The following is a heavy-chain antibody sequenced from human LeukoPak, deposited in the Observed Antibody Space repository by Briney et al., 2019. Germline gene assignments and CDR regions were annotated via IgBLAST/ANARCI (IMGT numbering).Heavy chain of an antibody. CDR2: FDPEDGGT. Sequence: ASVKVSCKVSGYTLTELSMHWVRQAPGKGLEWMGGFDPEDGGTIYAQKFQGRVTMTEDTSTDTAYMELSSLRSEDTAVYYCATAQRYYYDSSGGFDLWGRGTLVTVSS. CDR3: ATAQRYYYDSSGGFDL. J-gene: IGHJ2*01. CDR1: GYTLTELS. D-gene: IGHD3-22*01. V-gene: IGHV1-24*01.